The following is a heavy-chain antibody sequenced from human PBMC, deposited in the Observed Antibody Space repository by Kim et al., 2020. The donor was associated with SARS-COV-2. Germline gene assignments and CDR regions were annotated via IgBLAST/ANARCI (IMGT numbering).Heavy chain of an antibody. CDR2: IKQDGSEK. J-gene: IGHJ4*02. D-gene: IGHD3-22*01. V-gene: IGHV3-7*03. Sequence: GGSLRLSCAASGFTFSSYWMSWVRQAPGKGLEWVANIKQDGSEKYYVDSVKGRFTISRDNAKNSLYLQMNSLRAEDTAVYYCARDAAYYYDSSGYSYWGQGTLVTVSS. CDR1: GFTFSSYW. CDR3: ARDAAYYYDSSGYSY.